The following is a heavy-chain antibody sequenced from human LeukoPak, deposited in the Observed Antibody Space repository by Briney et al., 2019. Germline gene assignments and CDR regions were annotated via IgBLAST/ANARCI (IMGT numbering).Heavy chain of an antibody. D-gene: IGHD3-10*01. J-gene: IGHJ4*02. CDR3: ITETAVRDDY. CDR1: GFSFNDAW. V-gene: IGHV3-15*01. CDR2: IKSKTDGGTT. Sequence: GGSLRLSCAASGFSFNDAWMSWVRQAPGQGLDWVGRIKSKTDGGTTDYAAPVKGRFTISRDDSKNTLYLQMSGLKTEDTAVYYCITETAVRDDYWGQGTLVTVSS.